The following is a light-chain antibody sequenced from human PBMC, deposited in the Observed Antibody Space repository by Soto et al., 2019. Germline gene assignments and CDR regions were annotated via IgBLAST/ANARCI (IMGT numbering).Light chain of an antibody. CDR2: ASV. Sequence: LVLTQSPGSLSLSPGERATLSCKTSQSDGSNFVAWYQHKPGQAPRLLIYASVQRATGIPDRFSGSASGTDFTLTINRLEPEDFAVYYCQQYGSWTFGQGTKVDIK. CDR3: QQYGSWT. CDR1: QSDGSNF. V-gene: IGKV3-20*01. J-gene: IGKJ1*01.